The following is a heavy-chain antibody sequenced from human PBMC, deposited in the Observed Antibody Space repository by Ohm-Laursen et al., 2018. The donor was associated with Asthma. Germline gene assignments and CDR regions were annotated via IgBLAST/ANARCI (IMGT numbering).Heavy chain of an antibody. D-gene: IGHD6-19*01. V-gene: IGHV3-48*02. J-gene: IGHJ6*02. CDR2: ISSSSGTI. CDR3: ATDYIEQWLATNYYYGMDV. CDR1: GFTFSTYS. Sequence: SLRLSCSASGFTFSTYSMNWVRQAPGKGLEWVSYISSSSGTIYYADSVKGRFTISRDNAKNSLYLQMNSLRDEDTAVYYCATDYIEQWLATNYYYGMDVWGQGTTVIVSS.